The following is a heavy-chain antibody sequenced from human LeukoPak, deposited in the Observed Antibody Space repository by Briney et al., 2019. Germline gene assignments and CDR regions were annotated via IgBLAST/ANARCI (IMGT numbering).Heavy chain of an antibody. J-gene: IGHJ4*02. CDR1: GFIFSSHW. V-gene: IGHV3-7*03. CDR3: ARDYGWSFAN. D-gene: IGHD3-10*01. Sequence: EPGGSLRLSCTSSGFIFSSHWMNWVRQAPGKGPEWVANIKYDGSEQYYVDSVKGRFSISRDNTKNLLYLQMNSLRVEDTAVYYCARDYGWSFANWGQGTLVIVSS. CDR2: IKYDGSEQ.